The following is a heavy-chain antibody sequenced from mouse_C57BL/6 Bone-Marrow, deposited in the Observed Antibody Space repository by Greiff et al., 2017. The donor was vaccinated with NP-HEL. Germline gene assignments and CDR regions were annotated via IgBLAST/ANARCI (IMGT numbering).Heavy chain of an antibody. Sequence: VQLQQPGAELVMPGASVKLSCKASGYTFTSYWMHWVKQRPGQGLEWIGEIDPSDSYTNYNQKVKGKSTLSVDKSCNTAYLQLSSLTSEDAAVYYCAREGDYLYAMDYWGQGTSVTVSS. CDR2: IDPSDSYT. D-gene: IGHD2-4*01. V-gene: IGHV1-69*01. J-gene: IGHJ4*01. CDR1: GYTFTSYW. CDR3: AREGDYLYAMDY.